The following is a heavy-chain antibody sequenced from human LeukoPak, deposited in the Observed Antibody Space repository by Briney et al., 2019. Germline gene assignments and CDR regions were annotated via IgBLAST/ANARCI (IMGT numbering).Heavy chain of an antibody. CDR2: ISYDGSNK. V-gene: IGHV3-30*04. CDR3: ARHKRGYYSPFDI. CDR1: GFTFSSYA. D-gene: IGHD3-10*01. J-gene: IGHJ3*02. Sequence: GGSLRLSCPASGFTFSSYAMHWVRQAPGKGLEWVAAISYDGSNKYYADSVKGRFTISRDNSKNTLYLQMNSLRAEDTAIYYCARHKRGYYSPFDIWGQGTMVTVSS.